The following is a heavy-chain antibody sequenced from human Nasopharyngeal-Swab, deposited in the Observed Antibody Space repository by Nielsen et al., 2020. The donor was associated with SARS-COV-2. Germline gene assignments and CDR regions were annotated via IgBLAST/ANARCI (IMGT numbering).Heavy chain of an antibody. V-gene: IGHV3-9*01. CDR3: AKGSSWEAYNWFDP. CDR1: GFTFDDYA. Sequence: SLKISCAASGFTFDDYAMHWVRQAPGKGLEWVSGISWNSGSIGYADSVKGRFTISRDNAKNSLHLQMNSLRAEDTALYYCAKGSSWEAYNWFDPWGQGTLVTVSS. CDR2: ISWNSGSI. J-gene: IGHJ5*02. D-gene: IGHD1-26*01.